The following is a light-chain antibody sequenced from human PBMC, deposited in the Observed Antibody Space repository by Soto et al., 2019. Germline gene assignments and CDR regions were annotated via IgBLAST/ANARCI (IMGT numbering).Light chain of an antibody. Sequence: IQLTQSPPSRSASVGDRVTFTCRASQGISSSLAWYQQQPGKAPKLLIYAASTLQSGVPSRFSGSGSGTDFTLTISSLQPEDFATYYCQQLHSYPFTFGQGTRLEIK. V-gene: IGKV1-9*01. CDR2: AAS. J-gene: IGKJ5*01. CDR3: QQLHSYPFT. CDR1: QGISSS.